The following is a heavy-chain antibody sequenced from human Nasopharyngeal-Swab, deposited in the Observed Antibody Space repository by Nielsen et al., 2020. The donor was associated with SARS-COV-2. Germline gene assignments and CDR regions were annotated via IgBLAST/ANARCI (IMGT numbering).Heavy chain of an antibody. CDR3: AKDFRHNYDYWSGYFTN. D-gene: IGHD3-3*01. CDR2: ISGSGGST. Sequence: GGSLRLSCAASGFTFSSYAMSWVRQAPGKGLEWVSAISGSGGSTYYADSVKGRFTISRDNSKNTLYLQMNSLRAEDTAVYYCAKDFRHNYDYWSGYFTNWGQGTLVTVSS. CDR1: GFTFSSYA. V-gene: IGHV3-23*01. J-gene: IGHJ4*02.